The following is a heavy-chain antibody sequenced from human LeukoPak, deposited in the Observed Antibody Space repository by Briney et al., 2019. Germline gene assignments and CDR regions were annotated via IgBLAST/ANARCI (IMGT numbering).Heavy chain of an antibody. Sequence: GSSVKVSCKASGGTFSSYTISWVRQAPGQGLEWMGRIIPILGIANYAQKFQGRVTITADKSTSTAYMELSSLRSGDTAVYYCARGPLRGYYDSSGYYYGYWGQGTLVTVSS. J-gene: IGHJ4*02. CDR2: IIPILGIA. CDR1: GGTFSSYT. D-gene: IGHD3-22*01. V-gene: IGHV1-69*02. CDR3: ARGPLRGYYDSSGYYYGY.